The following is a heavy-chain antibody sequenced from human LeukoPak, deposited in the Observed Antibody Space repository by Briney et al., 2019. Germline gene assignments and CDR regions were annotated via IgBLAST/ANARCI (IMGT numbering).Heavy chain of an antibody. D-gene: IGHD4-11*01. CDR1: GGTFSSYA. J-gene: IGHJ4*02. CDR3: ARVREGLPGY. CDR2: IIPIFGTA. V-gene: IGHV1-69*05. Sequence: GASVKVSCKASGGTFSSYAISWVRQAPGQGLEWMGGIIPIFGTANYAQKFQGRVTMTSDTSISTAYMELSRLRSDDTAVYYCARVREGLPGYWGQGTLVTVSS.